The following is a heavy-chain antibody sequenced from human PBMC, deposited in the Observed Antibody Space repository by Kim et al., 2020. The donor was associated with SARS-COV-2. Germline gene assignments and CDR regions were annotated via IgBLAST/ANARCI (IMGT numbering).Heavy chain of an antibody. CDR2: IYYSGST. Sequence: SETLSLTCTVSGGSISSSSYYWGWIRQPPGKGLEWIGSIYYSGSTYYNPSLKSRVTISVDTSKNQFSLKLSSVTAADTAVYYCANEGDDSSGSFDIWGQGTMVTVSS. CDR3: ANEGDDSSGSFDI. D-gene: IGHD3-22*01. J-gene: IGHJ3*02. CDR1: GGSISSSSYY. V-gene: IGHV4-39*07.